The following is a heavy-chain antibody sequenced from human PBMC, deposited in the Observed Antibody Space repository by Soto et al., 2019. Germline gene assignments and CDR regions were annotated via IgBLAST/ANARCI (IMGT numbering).Heavy chain of an antibody. V-gene: IGHV1-69*06. CDR2: IIPIFGTA. Sequence: ASVKVSCKASGGTFSSYAISWVRQASGQGLEWMGGIIPIFGTANYAQKFQGRVTITADKSTSTAYMELSSLRSEDTAVYYCASPNYGGNGARNYYYYYGMDVWGQGTTVTVSS. D-gene: IGHD4-17*01. CDR3: ASPNYGGNGARNYYYYYGMDV. J-gene: IGHJ6*02. CDR1: GGTFSSYA.